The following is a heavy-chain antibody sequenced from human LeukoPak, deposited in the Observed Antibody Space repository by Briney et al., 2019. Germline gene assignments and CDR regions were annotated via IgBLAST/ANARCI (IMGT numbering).Heavy chain of an antibody. CDR3: ARLYDYFDC. Sequence: SETLSLTCAVYGESFSGYYWSWIRQPPGKGLEWIGFVYYSGSTNYNPSLKSRVTISVDTSNNQFSLKLSSVTAADTAVYYCARLYDYFDCWGQGTLVTVSS. CDR2: VYYSGST. V-gene: IGHV4-59*08. J-gene: IGHJ4*02. CDR1: GESFSGYY. D-gene: IGHD2/OR15-2a*01.